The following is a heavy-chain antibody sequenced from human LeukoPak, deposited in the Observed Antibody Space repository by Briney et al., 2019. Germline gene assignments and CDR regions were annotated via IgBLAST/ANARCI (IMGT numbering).Heavy chain of an antibody. V-gene: IGHV3-33*01. Sequence: PGRSLRLSCAASGFTFSSYGMHWVRQAPGKGLEWVAVIWYDGSNKYYADSVKGRFTISRDNSKNTLYLQMGSLRAEDMAVYYCARGSPYYYDSSAWYFQHWGQGTLVTVSS. D-gene: IGHD3-22*01. CDR2: IWYDGSNK. CDR1: GFTFSSYG. CDR3: ARGSPYYYDSSAWYFQH. J-gene: IGHJ1*01.